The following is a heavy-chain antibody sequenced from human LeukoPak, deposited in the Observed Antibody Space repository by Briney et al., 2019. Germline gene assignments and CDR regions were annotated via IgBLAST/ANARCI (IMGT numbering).Heavy chain of an antibody. CDR3: AKEACGGRCVSDYFDY. CDR1: GFTFSSYG. D-gene: IGHD2-15*01. Sequence: PGRSLRLSCAASGFTFSSYGIHWVRQSPGKGLEWVAVISYDGNTKYYVDSVKGRFTISRDNSKNTLYLQMNSLRAEDTAVYYCAKEACGGRCVSDYFDYWGQGTLVTVSS. V-gene: IGHV3-30*18. J-gene: IGHJ4*02. CDR2: ISYDGNTK.